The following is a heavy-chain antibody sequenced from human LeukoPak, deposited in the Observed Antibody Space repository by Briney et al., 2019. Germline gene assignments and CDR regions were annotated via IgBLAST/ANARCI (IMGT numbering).Heavy chain of an antibody. J-gene: IGHJ6*03. CDR3: ARGHSSGYYTYYYYYMDV. Sequence: SVKVSCKASGGTFSSYAISWVRQAPGQGLEWMGGIIPIFGTANYAQKFQGRVTITPDESTSTAYMELSSLRSEDTAVYYCARGHSSGYYTYYYYYMDVWGKGTTVSVSS. CDR2: IIPIFGTA. V-gene: IGHV1-69*13. D-gene: IGHD3-22*01. CDR1: GGTFSSYA.